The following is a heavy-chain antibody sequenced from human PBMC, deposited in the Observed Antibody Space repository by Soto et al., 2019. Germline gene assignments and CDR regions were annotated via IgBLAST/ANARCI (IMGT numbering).Heavy chain of an antibody. CDR3: ARGHSSSAGRGNDDWFDP. D-gene: IGHD6-25*01. CDR1: GGSFSGYY. V-gene: IGHV4-34*02. CDR2: INHSGST. J-gene: IGHJ5*02. Sequence: QVLLQQWGAGLLKPSETLSLTCAVYGGSFSGYYWSWIRQPPGKGLEWIGEINHSGSTSYNPSLKSRVTISVDTSKNQFSLKLSSVTAADTAVYYCARGHSSSAGRGNDDWFDPWGQGILVTVSS.